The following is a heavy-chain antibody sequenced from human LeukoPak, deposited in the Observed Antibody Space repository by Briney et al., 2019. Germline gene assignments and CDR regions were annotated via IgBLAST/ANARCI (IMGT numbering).Heavy chain of an antibody. CDR3: ARHLSPRRGSETYYRPHRGFDS. CDR1: GGSFNDYY. D-gene: IGHD3-10*01. V-gene: IGHV4-34*01. J-gene: IGHJ5*01. CDR2: INHSGST. Sequence: SETLSLTCAVYGGSFNDYYWSWIRQPPGKGLEWIGKINHSGSTNYNPSLKSRISISLDTSKNQFSLKVTSVTAADTAVYYCARHLSPRRGSETYYRPHRGFDSWGQGTLVTVSS.